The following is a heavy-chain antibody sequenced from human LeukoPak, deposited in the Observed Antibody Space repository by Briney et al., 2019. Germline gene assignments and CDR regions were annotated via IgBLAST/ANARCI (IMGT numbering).Heavy chain of an antibody. J-gene: IGHJ4*02. CDR1: GYSFNTYW. CDR3: ARHTTVGGSLRFDY. CDR2: IYPGDSDT. Sequence: GESLKISCRGSGYSFNTYWIGWVRQMPGKGLEWMGIIYPGDSDTRYSPSFQGQVTMSADKSINTAYLQWSSLKASDTAMYYCARHTTVGGSLRFDYWGQGTLVSVSS. V-gene: IGHV5-51*01. D-gene: IGHD4-23*01.